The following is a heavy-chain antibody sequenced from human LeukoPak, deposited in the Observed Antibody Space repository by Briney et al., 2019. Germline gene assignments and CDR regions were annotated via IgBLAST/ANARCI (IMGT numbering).Heavy chain of an antibody. J-gene: IGHJ5*02. CDR1: GGSISSGGYS. CDR2: IYHSGST. Sequence: SETLSLTCAVSGGSISSGGYSWSWIRQPPGKGLEWIGYIYHSGSTYYNPSLKSRVTISVDTSKNQFSLKLSSVAAADTAVYYCARVDSSGWYAPEKHNWFDPWGQGTLVTVSS. V-gene: IGHV4-30-2*01. D-gene: IGHD6-19*01. CDR3: ARVDSSGWYAPEKHNWFDP.